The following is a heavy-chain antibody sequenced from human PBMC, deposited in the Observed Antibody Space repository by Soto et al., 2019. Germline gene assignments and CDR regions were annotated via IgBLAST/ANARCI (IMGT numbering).Heavy chain of an antibody. CDR1: GFTFSIYG. Sequence: GGSLRLSCAASGFTFSIYGMHWVRQAPGKGLEWVAVISYDGSNKYYADSVKGRFTISRDNSKNTLYLQMNSLRAEDTAVYYCAKEKHDGSLDYWGQGTLVTVSS. CDR2: ISYDGSNK. CDR3: AKEKHDGSLDY. V-gene: IGHV3-30*18. D-gene: IGHD3-10*01. J-gene: IGHJ4*02.